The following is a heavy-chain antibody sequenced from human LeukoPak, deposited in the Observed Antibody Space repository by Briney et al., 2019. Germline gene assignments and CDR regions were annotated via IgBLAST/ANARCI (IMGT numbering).Heavy chain of an antibody. Sequence: GGSLRLSCAASGFTVSSTYMTWVRQALGKGLEWVSLIYSGGSTIYADSVKGRFTISRDNSKNTVYLQMNSLRAEDTAVYYCARDRSGDSTAYYTDYWGQGTLVTVSS. J-gene: IGHJ4*02. CDR3: ARDRSGDSTAYYTDY. D-gene: IGHD3-22*01. CDR1: GFTVSSTY. CDR2: IYSGGST. V-gene: IGHV3-66*01.